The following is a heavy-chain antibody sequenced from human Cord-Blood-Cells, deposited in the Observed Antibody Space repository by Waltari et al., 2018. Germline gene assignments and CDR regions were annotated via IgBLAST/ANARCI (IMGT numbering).Heavy chain of an antibody. CDR2: ISDDGSNK. CDR3: ASRGDSSSWYFDY. Sequence: QVRLWALGEGVVNQGGSVGLSGLASGFTLRSHCANGRRQAPGRGLEWVAVISDDGSNKYYADSVKCRFTISRDNSKNTLYLQMNSLRAEDTAVYYCASRGDSSSWYFDYWGQGTLVTVSS. D-gene: IGHD6-13*01. V-gene: IGHV3-30*03. CDR1: GFTLRSHC. J-gene: IGHJ4*02.